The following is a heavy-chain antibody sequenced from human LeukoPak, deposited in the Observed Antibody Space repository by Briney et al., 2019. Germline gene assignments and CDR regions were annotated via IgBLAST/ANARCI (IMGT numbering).Heavy chain of an antibody. CDR1: GYTLTELS. J-gene: IGHJ6*03. V-gene: IGHV1-69*13. Sequence: GASVNVSCKVSGYTLTELSMHRVRQAPGKGLEWMGGIIPIFGTANYAQKFQGRVTITADESTSTAYMELSSLRSEDTAVYYCASRPYYDILTGYRYYYYYMDVWGKGSTVTVSS. CDR2: IIPIFGTA. CDR3: ASRPYYDILTGYRYYYYYMDV. D-gene: IGHD3-9*01.